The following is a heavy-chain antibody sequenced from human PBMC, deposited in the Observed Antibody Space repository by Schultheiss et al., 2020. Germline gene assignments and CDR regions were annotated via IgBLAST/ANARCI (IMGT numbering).Heavy chain of an antibody. Sequence: SQTLSLTCAVYGGSFSGYYWSWIRQPPGKGLEWIGEINHSGSTNYNPSLKSRVTISVDTSENQFSLRLSSVSAADTAVYYCASTDTAMISHYWGRGTLVTVSS. CDR1: GGSFSGYY. CDR3: ASTDTAMISHY. D-gene: IGHD5-18*01. V-gene: IGHV4-34*01. CDR2: INHSGST. J-gene: IGHJ4*02.